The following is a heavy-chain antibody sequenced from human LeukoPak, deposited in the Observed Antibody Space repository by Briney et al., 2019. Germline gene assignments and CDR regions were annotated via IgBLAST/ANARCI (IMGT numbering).Heavy chain of an antibody. J-gene: IGHJ4*02. V-gene: IGHV4-61*02. CDR1: GGFISSGSYY. CDR2: IYTSGST. Sequence: SETLSLTCTVSGGFISSGSYYWSWIRQPAGKGLEWIGRIYTSGSTNYNPSLKSRVTISVDTSKNQFSLKLSSVTAADTAVYYCARRRGGYNYGYFDYWGQGTLVTVSS. D-gene: IGHD5-24*01. CDR3: ARRRGGYNYGYFDY.